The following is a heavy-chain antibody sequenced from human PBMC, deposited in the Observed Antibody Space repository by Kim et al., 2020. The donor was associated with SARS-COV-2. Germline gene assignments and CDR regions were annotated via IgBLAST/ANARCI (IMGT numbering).Heavy chain of an antibody. CDR1: GYNFRDFW. CDR2: IYPGDSDT. CDR3: TRLSWGAGMIFHKEHREGRQGFDV. J-gene: IGHJ6*02. V-gene: IGHV5-51*01. D-gene: IGHD1-26*01. Sequence: GESLKISCQGSGYNFRDFWIVWVRQMPGEGLEVMGIIYPGDSDTRYTPSFRGQVTISADNSISTAYLHWSSLKASDSATYYCTRLSWGAGMIFHKEHREGRQGFDVWGQGTTVTVSS.